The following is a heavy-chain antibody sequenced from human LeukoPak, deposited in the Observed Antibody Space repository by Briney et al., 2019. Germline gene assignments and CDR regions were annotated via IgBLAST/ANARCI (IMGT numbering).Heavy chain of an antibody. V-gene: IGHV1-69*13. Sequence: SVKVSCKASGGTFSSYAISWVRQAPGQGLEWMGGIIPIFGTANYAQKFQGRVTITADESTSTAYMELSSLRSEDTAVYYCARLPYYDVLTGYSNYFDYWGQGTLVTVSP. CDR2: IIPIFGTA. D-gene: IGHD3-9*01. CDR1: GGTFSSYA. J-gene: IGHJ4*02. CDR3: ARLPYYDVLTGYSNYFDY.